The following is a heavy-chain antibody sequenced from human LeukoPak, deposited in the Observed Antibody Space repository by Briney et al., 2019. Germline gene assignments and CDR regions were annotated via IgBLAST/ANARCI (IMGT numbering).Heavy chain of an antibody. CDR2: ITSRSTIT. Sequence: GGSLRLSCATSGFTFTSYAMSWVRQAPGKGLEWVSTITSRSTITYYADSVKGRFTIFRDNSKSTLSLQMNSLRADDTAIYYCAKDNGGSVLFDSWGQGTLVTVSS. D-gene: IGHD2-8*01. CDR3: AKDNGGSVLFDS. V-gene: IGHV3-23*01. J-gene: IGHJ4*02. CDR1: GFTFTSYA.